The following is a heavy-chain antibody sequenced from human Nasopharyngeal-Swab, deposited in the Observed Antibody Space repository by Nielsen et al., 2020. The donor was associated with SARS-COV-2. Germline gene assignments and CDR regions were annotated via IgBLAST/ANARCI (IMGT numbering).Heavy chain of an antibody. CDR1: GGSISSSSYY. J-gene: IGHJ4*02. V-gene: IGHV4-39*01. Sequence: GSLRLSCTVSGGSISSSSYYWGWIRQPPGKGLEWIGSIYYSGSTYYNPSLKSRVTISVDTSKNQFSLKLSSVTAADTAVYYCATIDSNWNYANFDYCGQGTLVTVSS. CDR2: IYYSGST. CDR3: ATIDSNWNYANFDY. D-gene: IGHD1-7*01.